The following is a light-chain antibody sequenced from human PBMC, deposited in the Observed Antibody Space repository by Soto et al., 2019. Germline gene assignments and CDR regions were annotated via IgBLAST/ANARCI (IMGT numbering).Light chain of an antibody. CDR2: RNN. Sequence: QSVLTQPPSASGTPGQRVTISCSGSSSNIGSNYVYWYQQLPGTAPKLLIYRNNQRPSGVPDRFSGSKSGTSASLAISGLRSEDEADYYCAAWDDSLHVVFGGGTKLTFL. V-gene: IGLV1-47*01. CDR3: AAWDDSLHVV. CDR1: SSNIGSNY. J-gene: IGLJ2*01.